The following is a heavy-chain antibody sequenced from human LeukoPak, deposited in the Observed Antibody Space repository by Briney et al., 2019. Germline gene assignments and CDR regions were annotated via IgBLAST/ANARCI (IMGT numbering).Heavy chain of an antibody. CDR1: GFTFSSYG. CDR3: VGGGCTGFGH. Sequence: GRSLRLSCAASGFTFSSYGMHWVRQAPGKGLEWVAVISYDGSNKYYADSVKGRFTISRDNSKNTLYLQMNSLRAEDTAVYYCVGGGCTGFGHLGQGTLVTVSS. D-gene: IGHD3-16*01. CDR2: ISYDGSNK. V-gene: IGHV3-30*03. J-gene: IGHJ4*02.